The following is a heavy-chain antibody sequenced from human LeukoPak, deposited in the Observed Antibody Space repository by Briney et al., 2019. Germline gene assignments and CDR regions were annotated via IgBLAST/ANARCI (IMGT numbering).Heavy chain of an antibody. D-gene: IGHD3-16*01. V-gene: IGHV3-23*01. J-gene: IGHJ4*02. Sequence: GGSLRLSCAASGFTFSTYAMRWVRQAPGNGLEWVSAISAGGGTYYADTVKGRFTISRDNSKNTLYLQMSSLRAEDTAVYYCAKRSSLNYFDSWGQGTLVTVSS. CDR2: ISAGGGT. CDR3: AKRSSLNYFDS. CDR1: GFTFSTYA.